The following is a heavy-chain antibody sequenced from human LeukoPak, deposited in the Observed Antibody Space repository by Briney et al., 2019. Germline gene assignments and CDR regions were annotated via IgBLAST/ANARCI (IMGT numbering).Heavy chain of an antibody. D-gene: IGHD3-22*01. Sequence: VGSLRLSCAASGFTFSDYYMSWIRQAPGEGLEWGSYISSSGSTIYYADSVKGRFTISRDNAKNSLYLQMNSLRAEDTAVYYCARDHRGDYYDSSGYYFDYWGQGTLVTVSS. J-gene: IGHJ4*02. CDR2: ISSSGSTI. CDR3: ARDHRGDYYDSSGYYFDY. V-gene: IGHV3-11*04. CDR1: GFTFSDYY.